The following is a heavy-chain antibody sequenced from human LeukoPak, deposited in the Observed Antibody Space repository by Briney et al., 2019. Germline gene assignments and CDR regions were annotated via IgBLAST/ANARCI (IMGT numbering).Heavy chain of an antibody. CDR1: GFTVSSNY. Sequence: GGSLRLSCAASGFTVSSNYMSWVRQAPGKGLEWVSVIYSGGSTYYADSVKGRFTISRDNGKNSLYLQMNSLRTEDTALYYCAKDRANYYDSSGPGRGYYYYGMDVWGQGTTVTVSS. J-gene: IGHJ6*02. CDR2: IYSGGST. CDR3: AKDRANYYDSSGPGRGYYYYGMDV. D-gene: IGHD3-22*01. V-gene: IGHV3-53*05.